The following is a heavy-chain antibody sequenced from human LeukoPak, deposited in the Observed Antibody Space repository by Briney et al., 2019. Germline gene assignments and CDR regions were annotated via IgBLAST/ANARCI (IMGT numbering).Heavy chain of an antibody. J-gene: IGHJ4*02. CDR2: ISAHNGHT. V-gene: IGHV1-18*01. Sequence: ASVKVSCKTSGHSFTTYGITWVRQAPGQGLEWMGWISAHNGHTNYAQNLQGRVIMTTDTSTNTAYMELRSLRSDDTAVYYCARAVLSRWSLQTYFDHWGQGTLVTVSS. CDR3: ARAVLSRWSLQTYFDH. CDR1: GHSFTTYG. D-gene: IGHD4-23*01.